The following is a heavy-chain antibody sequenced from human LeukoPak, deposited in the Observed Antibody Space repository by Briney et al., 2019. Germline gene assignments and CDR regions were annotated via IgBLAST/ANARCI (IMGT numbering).Heavy chain of an antibody. CDR2: IYYSGST. Sequence: SETLSLTCTASGGSISSYYWSWIRQPPGKGLEWIGYIYYSGSTSYTPSLKSLVTISVDTSKNQFSLKLSSVTAADTAVYYCARDEGGDWPFDRWGQGTLVTVSS. CDR1: GGSISSYY. V-gene: IGHV4-59*01. CDR3: ARDEGGDWPFDR. D-gene: IGHD2-21*02. J-gene: IGHJ5*02.